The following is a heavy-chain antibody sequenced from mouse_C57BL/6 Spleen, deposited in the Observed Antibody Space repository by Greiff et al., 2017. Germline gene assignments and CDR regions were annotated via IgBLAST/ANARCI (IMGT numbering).Heavy chain of an antibody. CDR1: GYAFTNYL. Sequence: VHLVESGAELVRPGTSVKVSCKASGYAFTNYLIEWVKQRPGQGLEWIGVINPGSGGTNYNEKFKGKATLTADKSSSPSYMQLSSLTSEDSAFYFCARSGYDYDGAYGGQGTLVTVSA. J-gene: IGHJ3*01. CDR2: INPGSGGT. D-gene: IGHD2-4*01. V-gene: IGHV1-54*01. CDR3: ARSGYDYDGAY.